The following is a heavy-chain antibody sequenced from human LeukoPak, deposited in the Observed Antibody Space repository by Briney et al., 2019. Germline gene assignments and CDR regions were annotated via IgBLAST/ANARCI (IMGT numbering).Heavy chain of an antibody. CDR3: ARGRLWFGEYGGYYLDY. V-gene: IGHV1-8*01. CDR2: MNPNSGNT. J-gene: IGHJ4*02. D-gene: IGHD3-10*01. CDR1: GYTFTSYD. Sequence: ASVKVSCKASGYTFTSYDINWVRQATGQGLEWMGWMNPNSGNTGYAQKFQGRVTMTRNTSISTAYMELSSLRSEDTAVYYCARGRLWFGEYGGYYLDYWGQGTLVTVSS.